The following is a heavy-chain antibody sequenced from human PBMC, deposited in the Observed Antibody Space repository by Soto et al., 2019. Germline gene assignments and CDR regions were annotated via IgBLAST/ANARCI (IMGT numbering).Heavy chain of an antibody. CDR2: INAANGNT. D-gene: IGHD2-15*01. J-gene: IGHJ6*02. CDR1: GDTFNTNA. V-gene: IGHV1-3*01. Sequence: ASVEVSCKASGDTFNTNAIHWVRHAPGQRLEWMAWINAANGNTKYSQKFQGRVTITRDTSASTAYMELSGLRSEDTAVYFCAXILGYGSSSSCFPYRGMDVWGQGTTVTVYS. CDR3: AXILGYGSSSSCFPYRGMDV.